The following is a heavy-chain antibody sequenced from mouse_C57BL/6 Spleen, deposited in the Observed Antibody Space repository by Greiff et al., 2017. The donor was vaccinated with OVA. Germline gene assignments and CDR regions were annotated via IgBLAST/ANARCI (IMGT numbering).Heavy chain of an antibody. D-gene: IGHD2-4*01. Sequence: VQLQQSGAELVRPGASVTLSCKASGYTFTDYEMHWVKQTPVHGLEWIGAIDPETGGTAYNQKFKGKAVLTADKSSSTAYMELRSLTSEDSAVYYCTRSEGLRPFDYWGQGTTLTVSS. CDR2: IDPETGGT. CDR1: GYTFTDYE. CDR3: TRSEGLRPFDY. J-gene: IGHJ2*01. V-gene: IGHV1-15*01.